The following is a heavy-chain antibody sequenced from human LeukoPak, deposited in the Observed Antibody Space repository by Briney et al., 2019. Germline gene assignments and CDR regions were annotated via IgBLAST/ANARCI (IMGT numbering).Heavy chain of an antibody. Sequence: GDSLNISCKASGYSFANYWIGWVRHMPGKGLEWMGTIYPGDSDTRYSPSFQGQHTISADKSISTAYLQWSSLKASDTAMYYCARRGLADYWGQGTLVTVSS. D-gene: IGHD6-19*01. V-gene: IGHV5-51*01. J-gene: IGHJ4*02. CDR1: GYSFANYW. CDR3: ARRGLADY. CDR2: IYPGDSDT.